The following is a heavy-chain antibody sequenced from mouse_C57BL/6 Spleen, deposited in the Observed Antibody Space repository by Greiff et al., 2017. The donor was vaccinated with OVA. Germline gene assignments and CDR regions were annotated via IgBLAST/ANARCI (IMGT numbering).Heavy chain of an antibody. CDR1: GFTFTSYW. CDR3: ARTGAIYYDYGWFAY. V-gene: IGHV1-52*01. D-gene: IGHD2-4*01. J-gene: IGHJ3*01. CDR2: IDPSDSET. Sequence: VQLKQPGAELVRPGSSVKLSCKASGFTFTSYWMHWVKQRPLQGLEWIGNIDPSDSETHYNQKFKDKATLTVDKSSSTAYIQLSSLTSVDSAVYYFARTGAIYYDYGWFAYWGQGTLVTVSA.